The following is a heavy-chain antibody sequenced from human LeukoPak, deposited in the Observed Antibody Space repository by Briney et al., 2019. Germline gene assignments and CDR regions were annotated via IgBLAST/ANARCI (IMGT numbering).Heavy chain of an antibody. CDR1: GYTFTAYP. V-gene: IGHV1-2*02. J-gene: IGHJ4*02. Sequence: ASVKVSCKASGYTFTAYPIHWVRQAPGQGPEWMGRINPNSGATDPAQKFRGRITMTRDTSTSTAFMEVNRLTSDDTAVYYCARDQDPTVFDYWGQGTLVTVSS. CDR2: INPNSGAT. CDR3: ARDQDPTVFDY.